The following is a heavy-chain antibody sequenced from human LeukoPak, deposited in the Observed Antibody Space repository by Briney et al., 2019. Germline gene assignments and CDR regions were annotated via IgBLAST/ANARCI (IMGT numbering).Heavy chain of an antibody. V-gene: IGHV1-2*02. CDR1: GYTFTGYY. Sequence: ASVTVSCKASGYTFTGYYMHWVRQAPGQGLEWMGWINPNSGGTNYAQKFQGRVTMTRDTSISTAYMELSRLRSDDTAVYYCARGRITMVRGESVDYWGQGTLVTVSS. J-gene: IGHJ4*02. D-gene: IGHD3-10*01. CDR2: INPNSGGT. CDR3: ARGRITMVRGESVDY.